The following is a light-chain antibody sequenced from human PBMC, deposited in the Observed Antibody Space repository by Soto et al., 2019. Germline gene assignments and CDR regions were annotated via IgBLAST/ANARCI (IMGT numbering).Light chain of an antibody. CDR2: FNI. Sequence: QSVLTQPPSVSGAPGQRVTISCTGDSSNIGAGYDVHWYQHLPGTAPKLLIYFNIHRPSGVPDRFSGSKSGLSVSLVITGLQAEDEADYYCQSYDTSVRGRVFGGGTKVTVL. CDR1: SSNIGAGYD. CDR3: QSYDTSVRGRV. V-gene: IGLV1-40*01. J-gene: IGLJ3*02.